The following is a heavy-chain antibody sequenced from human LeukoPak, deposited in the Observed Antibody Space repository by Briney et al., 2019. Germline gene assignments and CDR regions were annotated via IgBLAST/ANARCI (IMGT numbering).Heavy chain of an antibody. CDR3: AREGGGRASQDY. CDR2: IYYSGST. D-gene: IGHD2-15*01. Sequence: SETLSLTCTVSGYSISSGYYWGWIRQPPGKGLEWIGSIYYSGSTYYNPSLKSRVTISVDTSKNQFPLKLSSVTAADTAVYYCAREGGGRASQDYWGQGTLVTVSS. CDR1: GYSISSGYY. J-gene: IGHJ4*02. V-gene: IGHV4-38-2*02.